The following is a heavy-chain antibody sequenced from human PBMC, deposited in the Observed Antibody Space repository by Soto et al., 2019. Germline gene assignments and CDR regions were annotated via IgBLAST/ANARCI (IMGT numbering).Heavy chain of an antibody. CDR3: ARYRFGHHYDAFDI. V-gene: IGHV1-18*01. Sequence: GASVKVSCKASGYTFTSYGISWVRQAPGQGLEWMGWISAYNGNTNYAQKLQGRVTMTTDTSTSTAYMELRSLRSDDTAVYYCARYRFGHHYDAFDIWGQGTMVTVSS. CDR2: ISAYNGNT. J-gene: IGHJ3*02. D-gene: IGHD3-16*01. CDR1: GYTFTSYG.